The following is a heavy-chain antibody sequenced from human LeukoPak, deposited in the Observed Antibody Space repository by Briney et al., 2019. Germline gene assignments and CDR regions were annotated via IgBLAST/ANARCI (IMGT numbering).Heavy chain of an antibody. J-gene: IGHJ4*02. V-gene: IGHV4-39*07. CDR2: IYYSGST. D-gene: IGHD6-13*01. CDR3: AKQQLVEVYVR. Sequence: WIGSIYYSGSTYYNPSLKSRVTISVDTSKNQFSLKLSSVTAADTAVYYCAKQQLVEVYVRWGQGTLVTVSS.